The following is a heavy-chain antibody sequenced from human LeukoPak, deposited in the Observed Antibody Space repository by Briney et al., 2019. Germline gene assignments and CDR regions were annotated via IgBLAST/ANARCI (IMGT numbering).Heavy chain of an antibody. D-gene: IGHD4-17*01. J-gene: IGHJ5*02. CDR2: IMPLFGTA. CDR1: GGTFNNSA. Sequence: SVNVSCKTSGGTFNNSAISWVRQAPGQGLEWLGGIMPLFGTAGYAQKFQGRVTITKDESTRTVYLELTSLTSDDTAVYYCARDVHGDYGSGWFDPWGQGTLVSVSS. CDR3: ARDVHGDYGSGWFDP. V-gene: IGHV1-69*05.